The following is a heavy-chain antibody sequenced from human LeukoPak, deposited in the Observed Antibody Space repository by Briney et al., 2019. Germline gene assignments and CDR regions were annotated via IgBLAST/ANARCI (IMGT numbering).Heavy chain of an antibody. CDR2: IYYSGTT. D-gene: IGHD3-10*01. Sequence: SETLSLTCTVSGASINTYYWSWIRQPPGRGLEWIGYIYYSGTTSYNPSLKTRVTISIDTSKNQFSLKLSSVTAADTAVYYCARVLRPMASQYYFDYWGQGTLVTVSS. V-gene: IGHV4-59*01. J-gene: IGHJ4*02. CDR1: GASINTYY. CDR3: ARVLRPMASQYYFDY.